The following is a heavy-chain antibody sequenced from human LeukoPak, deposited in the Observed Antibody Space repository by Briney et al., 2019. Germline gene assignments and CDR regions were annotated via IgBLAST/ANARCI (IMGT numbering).Heavy chain of an antibody. Sequence: SETLSLTCTVSGGSISSGGYYWSWIRQPPGKGLEWIGYIYHSGSTYYNPSLKSRVTISVDRSKNQFSLKLSSVTAADTAVYYCARSRGVYDSSGYYVEYFQHWGQGTLVTVSP. V-gene: IGHV4-30-2*01. D-gene: IGHD3-22*01. CDR3: ARSRGVYDSSGYYVEYFQH. CDR1: GGSISSGGYY. CDR2: IYHSGST. J-gene: IGHJ1*01.